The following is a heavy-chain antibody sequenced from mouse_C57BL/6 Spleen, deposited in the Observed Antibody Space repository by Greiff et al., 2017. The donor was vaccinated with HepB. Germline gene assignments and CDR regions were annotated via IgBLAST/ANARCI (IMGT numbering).Heavy chain of an antibody. CDR3: ARSVDSSGPFDY. D-gene: IGHD3-2*02. J-gene: IGHJ2*01. CDR2: INPGSGGT. V-gene: IGHV1-54*01. CDR1: GYAFTNYL. Sequence: VKLQQSGAELVRPGTSVKVSCKASGYAFTNYLIEWVKQRPGQGLEWIGVINPGSGGTNYNEKFKGKATLTADKSSSTAYMQLSSLTSEDSAVYFCARSVDSSGPFDYWGQGTTLTVSS.